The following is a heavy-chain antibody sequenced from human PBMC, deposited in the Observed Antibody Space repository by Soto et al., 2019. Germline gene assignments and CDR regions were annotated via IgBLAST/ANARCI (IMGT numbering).Heavy chain of an antibody. Sequence: QVQLQESGPGLVKPSQTLSLTCTVSGGSISTVDYWWSWIRQSPDMGLEWIGHIYDGGRTYNNPSLESRVTMSVDTSKSQLSLTLSSVSAADTAXYYCARGPSGDKVDSWGQGTLVTVSS. D-gene: IGHD7-27*01. V-gene: IGHV4-30-4*01. J-gene: IGHJ4*02. CDR1: GGSISTVDYW. CDR3: ARGPSGDKVDS. CDR2: IYDGGRT.